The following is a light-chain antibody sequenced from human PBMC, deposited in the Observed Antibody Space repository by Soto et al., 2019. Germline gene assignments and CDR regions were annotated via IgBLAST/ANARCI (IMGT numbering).Light chain of an antibody. Sequence: ILLTQSASALSLSPGESATLSCRASKSVSNNYLAWYQQKPGQAPRILMYGASNRATGIPDRFSGSGSGTDFTLTISRLEPEDFALFYCQHYDSLPITFGQGTRLEIK. J-gene: IGKJ5*01. V-gene: IGKV3-20*01. CDR3: QHYDSLPIT. CDR1: KSVSNNY. CDR2: GAS.